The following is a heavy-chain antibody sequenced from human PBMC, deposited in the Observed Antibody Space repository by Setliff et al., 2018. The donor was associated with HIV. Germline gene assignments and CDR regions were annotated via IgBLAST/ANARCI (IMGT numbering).Heavy chain of an antibody. CDR1: GDTFNSHA. V-gene: IGHV1-69*13. D-gene: IGHD2-15*01. CDR3: ALGYCSVGSCYSVDFDY. Sequence: ASVKVSCKASGDTFNSHAISWVRQAPGQGLEWMGGIIPMFGTANYAQKFHGRVTITADESTNTAYMELSSLGSEDTAVYYCALGYCSVGSCYSVDFDYWGQGTLVTVSS. CDR2: IIPMFGTA. J-gene: IGHJ4*02.